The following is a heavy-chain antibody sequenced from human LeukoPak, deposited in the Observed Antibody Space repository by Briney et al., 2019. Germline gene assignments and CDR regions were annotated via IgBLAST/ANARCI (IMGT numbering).Heavy chain of an antibody. CDR1: GFTVSSNY. CDR2: ISSGGETI. Sequence: GGSLRLSCAASGFTVSSNYMSWVRQAPGKGLEWVSYISSGGETIYYADSVNGRFTISRDNAKNSLYLQMNSLRGEDTAVYYCARDARSVRGVIPYFDYWGQGTLVTVSS. V-gene: IGHV3-11*04. J-gene: IGHJ4*02. D-gene: IGHD3-10*01. CDR3: ARDARSVRGVIPYFDY.